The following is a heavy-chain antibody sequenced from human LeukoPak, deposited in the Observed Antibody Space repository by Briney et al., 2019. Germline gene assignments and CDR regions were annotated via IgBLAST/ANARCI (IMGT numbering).Heavy chain of an antibody. V-gene: IGHV3-7*01. CDR1: GFTFSKFW. CDR2: IKEDGSTK. J-gene: IGHJ4*02. D-gene: IGHD6-25*01. CDR3: ATSNDSAATY. Sequence: GGSLRLSCAASGFTFSKFWMSWVRQAPGKGLEWVANIKEDGSTKHYVDSVKGRFTISRDNAKNSLSLQMNYLRVEDTAVYYCATSNDSAATYGGQGTLVTVSS.